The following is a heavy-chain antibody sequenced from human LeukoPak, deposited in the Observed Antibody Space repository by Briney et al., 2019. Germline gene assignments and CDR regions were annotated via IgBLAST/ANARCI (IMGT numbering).Heavy chain of an antibody. CDR2: MNPNSGNT. D-gene: IGHD3-10*01. CDR1: GYTFSSYD. CDR3: ARVYVGMVQVWGLDY. J-gene: IGHJ4*02. Sequence: GASVKVSCKASGYTFSSYDINWVRQATGQGLEWMGWMNPNSGNTGYAQKFQGRVSMTRNTSISTAYMELSSLRSEDTAVYYCARVYVGMVQVWGLDYWGQGTLVTVSS. V-gene: IGHV1-8*01.